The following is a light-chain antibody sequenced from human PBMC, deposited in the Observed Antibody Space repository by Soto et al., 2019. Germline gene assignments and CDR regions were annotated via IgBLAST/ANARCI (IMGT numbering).Light chain of an antibody. CDR2: EVS. V-gene: IGLV2-14*01. CDR1: SSDVGGYNY. J-gene: IGLJ3*02. Sequence: QSALTQPASVSGSPGQSITISCTGTSSDVGGYNYVSWYQQHPGKAPKLMIYEVSNRPSGVSNRFSGSKSGNTAPLTISGLQAEDAADYYCSSYTTSSTHWVFGGGTKVTVL. CDR3: SSYTTSSTHWV.